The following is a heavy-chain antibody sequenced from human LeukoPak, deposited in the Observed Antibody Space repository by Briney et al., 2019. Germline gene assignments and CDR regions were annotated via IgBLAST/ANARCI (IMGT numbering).Heavy chain of an antibody. CDR1: GFTFSSYA. J-gene: IGHJ4*02. CDR2: ISYDGSNK. V-gene: IGHV3-30-3*01. CDR3: AVRSVDAAMVDY. D-gene: IGHD5-18*01. Sequence: GGSLRLSCAASGFTFSSYAMHWVRQAPGKGLEWVAVISYDGSNKYYADSVKGRFTISRDNSKNTLYLQMNSLRAEDTAVYYCAVRSVDAAMVDYWGQGTLVTVSS.